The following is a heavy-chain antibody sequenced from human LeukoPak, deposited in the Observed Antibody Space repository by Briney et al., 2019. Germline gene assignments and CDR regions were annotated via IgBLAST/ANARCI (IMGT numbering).Heavy chain of an antibody. Sequence: GGSLRLSCAASGFTFSSYAMSWVRQAPGKGLEWVSAISGSGGSTYYADSVKGRFTISRDNSKNTLYLQMNSLRAEDTAVYYCAKDLTSSWFGEFRYYFDYWGQGTLVTVSS. CDR2: ISGSGGST. V-gene: IGHV3-23*01. J-gene: IGHJ4*02. CDR3: AKDLTSSWFGEFRYYFDY. D-gene: IGHD3-10*01. CDR1: GFTFSSYA.